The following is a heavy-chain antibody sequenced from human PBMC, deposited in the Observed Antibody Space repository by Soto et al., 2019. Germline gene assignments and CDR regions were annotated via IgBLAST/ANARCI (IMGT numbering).Heavy chain of an antibody. V-gene: IGHV1-2*04. CDR2: MSTKTGEK. CDR1: GYTFTGPY. Sequence: ASVKVSCKASGYTFTGPYMQWVRQDPGQGLEWMGWMSTKTGEKKYAKKFKGWVNITRDTSINTAYMDVNSLKPNDSAVYYCARTRIQLWTPDYWGQGTQVTVSS. J-gene: IGHJ4*02. CDR3: ARTRIQLWTPDY. D-gene: IGHD5-18*01.